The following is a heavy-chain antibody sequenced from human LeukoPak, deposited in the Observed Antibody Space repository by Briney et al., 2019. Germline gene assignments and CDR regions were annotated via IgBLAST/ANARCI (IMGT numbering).Heavy chain of an antibody. D-gene: IGHD3-10*01. J-gene: IGHJ4*02. V-gene: IGHV4-34*01. CDR1: GGSFSGYY. Sequence: PSETLSLTCAVYGGSFSGYYWSWIRQPPEKGLEWIGEINHVGATNYNPSLKSRVTISVDTSKKQFSLNLTSVTAADTAVYYCARTRYYYNSRSYGAPYYFDYWGQGTLVTVSS. CDR2: INHVGAT. CDR3: ARTRYYYNSRSYGAPYYFDY.